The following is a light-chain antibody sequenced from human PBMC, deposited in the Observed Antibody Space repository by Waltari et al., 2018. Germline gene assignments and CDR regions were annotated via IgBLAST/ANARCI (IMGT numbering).Light chain of an antibody. Sequence: SSGLTQDPAVYVALGQTVRNKGQGNCLSTYVATWYQQKPGQAPLLVIYGKNNRPSGIPDRFSGSSSEDTTSLTITGAQAEDEADYFCSSRDSSGNHVLFGGGTKLTVL. CDR1: CLSTYV. V-gene: IGLV3-19*01. J-gene: IGLJ3*02. CDR2: GKN. CDR3: SSRDSSGNHVL.